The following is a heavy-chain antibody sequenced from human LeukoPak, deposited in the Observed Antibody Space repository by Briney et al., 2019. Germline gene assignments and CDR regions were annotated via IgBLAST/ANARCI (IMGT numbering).Heavy chain of an antibody. CDR1: GFTFSSYG. D-gene: IGHD4-23*01. J-gene: IGHJ4*02. Sequence: GRSLRLSCAASGFTFSSYGMHWVRQAPGKGLAWVAFIRYDGSNKYYADSVKGRFTISRDNSKNTLYLQMNSLRAEDTAVYYCAKDSVPRWSLDYWGQGTLVTVSS. CDR2: IRYDGSNK. CDR3: AKDSVPRWSLDY. V-gene: IGHV3-30*02.